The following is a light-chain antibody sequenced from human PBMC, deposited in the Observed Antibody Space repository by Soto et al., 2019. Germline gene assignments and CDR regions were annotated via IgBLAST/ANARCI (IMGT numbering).Light chain of an antibody. Sequence: EIVLTQSPGTLSLSPGERATLSCRASQSVRSSYLAWYQQKPGQAPRLLIYGASSRATGIPARFSGSGSGTDFTLTISSLEPEDFAVYYCQQRSNWPTWTFGQGTKVEIK. V-gene: IGKV3D-20*02. J-gene: IGKJ1*01. CDR2: GAS. CDR3: QQRSNWPTWT. CDR1: QSVRSSY.